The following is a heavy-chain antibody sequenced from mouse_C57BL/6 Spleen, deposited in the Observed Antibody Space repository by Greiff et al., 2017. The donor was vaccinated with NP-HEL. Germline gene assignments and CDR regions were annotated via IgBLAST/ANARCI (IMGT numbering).Heavy chain of an antibody. V-gene: IGHV1-59*01. Sequence: QVQLQQPGAELVRPGTSVKLSCKASGYTFTSYWMHWVKQRPGQGLEWIGVIDPSDSYTNYNQKFKGKATLTVDTSSSTAYMQLSSLTSEDSAVYYCARRAPFDYWGQGTTLTVSS. D-gene: IGHD3-1*01. CDR1: GYTFTSYW. J-gene: IGHJ2*01. CDR2: IDPSDSYT. CDR3: ARRAPFDY.